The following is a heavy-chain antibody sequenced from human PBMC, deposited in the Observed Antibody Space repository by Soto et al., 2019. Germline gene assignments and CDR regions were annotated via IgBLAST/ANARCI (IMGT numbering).Heavy chain of an antibody. CDR1: VTIFSSYT. Sequence: QVQLVQSGAEVKKPGSSVRVSCKASVTIFSSYTISWVRQAPGQGLEWMGRIIPILGETNSAQKFQGRVTLTEDKSTNTAYMDLNSLRLEDTAVYYCAGGLGGRMEYCGQGTTVTVSS. D-gene: IGHD3-16*01. CDR2: IIPILGET. CDR3: AGGLGGRMEY. V-gene: IGHV1-69*08. J-gene: IGHJ6*02.